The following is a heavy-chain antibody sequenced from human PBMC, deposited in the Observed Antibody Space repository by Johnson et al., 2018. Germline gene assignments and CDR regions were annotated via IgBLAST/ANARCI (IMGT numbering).Heavy chain of an antibody. J-gene: IGHJ3*01. D-gene: IGHD3-16*01. V-gene: IGHV3-33*01. Sequence: QVQLVESGGGVVQPGRSLRLSCAASGFTFSSSGMHWVRQAPGKGLEWVEVIWYDGSNKYYADSVKGRFTISRDNSKNTLALQRNSLSAEDTAVYYGARDTFTDYAFDVWGQGTMVTVSS. CDR2: IWYDGSNK. CDR3: ARDTFTDYAFDV. CDR1: GFTFSSSG.